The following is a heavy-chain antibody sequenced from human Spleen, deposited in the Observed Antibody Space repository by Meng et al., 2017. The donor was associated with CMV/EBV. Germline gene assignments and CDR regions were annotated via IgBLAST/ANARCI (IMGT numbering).Heavy chain of an antibody. CDR2: VTNDGRA. D-gene: IGHD6-19*01. Sequence: GGSLRLSCAASGFSFSAYWMHWVRQVPGKGLMWVSRVTNDGRATYADSVKGRFTISRDNAKNSLYLQMNSLGAGDTAVYYCARDSRGSGWFDGGLDVWGQGTTVTVSS. J-gene: IGHJ6*02. CDR3: ARDSRGSGWFDGGLDV. V-gene: IGHV3-74*01. CDR1: GFSFSAYW.